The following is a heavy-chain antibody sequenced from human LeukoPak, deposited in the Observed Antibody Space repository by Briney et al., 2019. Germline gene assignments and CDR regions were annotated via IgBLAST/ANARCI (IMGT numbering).Heavy chain of an antibody. CDR1: GFTFSSYG. Sequence: PGGSLRLFCAASGFTFSSYGMHWVRQAPGKGLEWVAFIRYDGSNKYYADSVKGRFTISRDNSKNTLYLQMNSLRAEDTAVYYCAKVLGSTFGVDLHDYWGQGTLVTVSS. D-gene: IGHD3-3*01. J-gene: IGHJ4*02. CDR2: IRYDGSNK. V-gene: IGHV3-30*02. CDR3: AKVLGSTFGVDLHDY.